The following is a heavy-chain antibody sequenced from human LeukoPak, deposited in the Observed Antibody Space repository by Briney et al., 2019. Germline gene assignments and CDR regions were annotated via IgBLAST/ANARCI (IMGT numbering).Heavy chain of an antibody. CDR1: GFTFSSYW. CDR2: MKPNGSEK. J-gene: IGHJ4*02. CDR3: ARDPRQSHLVYTTGDY. D-gene: IGHD2-2*02. V-gene: IGHV3-7*01. Sequence: PGGSLRLSCEVSGFTFSSYWMSWVRQAPGKGLEWVANMKPNGSEKYYVDSVTGRFTISRDNSKNSLYLQMNSLRAEDTAVYYCARDPRQSHLVYTTGDYWGQGTLVTVSS.